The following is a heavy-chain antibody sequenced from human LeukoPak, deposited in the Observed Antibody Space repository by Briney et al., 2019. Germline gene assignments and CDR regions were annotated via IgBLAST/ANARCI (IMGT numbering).Heavy chain of an antibody. CDR2: ISSSSSYI. D-gene: IGHD2-15*01. CDR3: ARDMSALPYCSGGSCYSSDFDY. Sequence: GGSLRLSCAASGFTFSSYSMNWVRQAPGKGLEWVSSISSSSSYIYYADSVKGRFTISRDNAKNSLYLQMNSLRAEDTAVYYCARDMSALPYCSGGSCYSSDFDYWGQGTLVTVSS. CDR1: GFTFSSYS. J-gene: IGHJ4*02. V-gene: IGHV3-21*01.